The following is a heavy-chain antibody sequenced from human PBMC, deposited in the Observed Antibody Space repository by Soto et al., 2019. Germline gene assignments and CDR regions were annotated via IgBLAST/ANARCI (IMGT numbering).Heavy chain of an antibody. Sequence: GGSLRLSCAASGFTFSSYEMNWVRQAPGKGLEWVSYISSSGSTIYYADSVKGRFTISRDNAKNSLYLQMNSLRAEDTAVYYCERVKGSSGWSFDYWGQGTLVTVSS. D-gene: IGHD6-19*01. CDR2: ISSSGSTI. V-gene: IGHV3-48*03. J-gene: IGHJ4*02. CDR3: ERVKGSSGWSFDY. CDR1: GFTFSSYE.